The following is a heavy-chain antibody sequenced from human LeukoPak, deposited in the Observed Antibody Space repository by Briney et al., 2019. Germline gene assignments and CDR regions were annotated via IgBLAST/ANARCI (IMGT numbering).Heavy chain of an antibody. CDR1: GFTFISSA. CDR3: AREHNWGPDY. D-gene: IGHD7-27*01. Sequence: ASVKVSCKTSGFTFISSAVHWLRQAPGQGIEWMGWIHPGRGDTNIAQKFQGRVSLTRDMSISTAYMDLSRLTSDDTAVYYCAREHNWGPDYWGQGTLVSVSS. V-gene: IGHV1-2*02. J-gene: IGHJ4*02. CDR2: IHPGRGDT.